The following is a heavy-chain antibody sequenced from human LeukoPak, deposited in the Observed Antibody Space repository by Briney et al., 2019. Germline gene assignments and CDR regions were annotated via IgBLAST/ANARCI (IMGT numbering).Heavy chain of an antibody. J-gene: IGHJ3*02. CDR2: IYTSGST. CDR3: ARARHGYYDSSGYYGAFDI. V-gene: IGHV4-61*02. CDR1: GGSISSGSYY. D-gene: IGHD3-22*01. Sequence: SETLSLTCTVSGGSISSGSYYWSWIRQPAGKGLEWIGRIYTSGSTNYNPSLKSRVTISVDTSKNQFSLKLSSVTAADTAVYYCARARHGYYDSSGYYGAFDIWGQGTMVTVSS.